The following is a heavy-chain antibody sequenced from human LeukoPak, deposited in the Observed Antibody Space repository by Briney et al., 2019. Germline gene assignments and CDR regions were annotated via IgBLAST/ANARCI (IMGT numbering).Heavy chain of an antibody. J-gene: IGHJ3*02. CDR1: GFSFSSYA. CDR3: AKHSVPVAIRGAFDI. V-gene: IGHV3-23*01. CDR2: TSGSGDNT. D-gene: IGHD2-2*01. Sequence: GGSLRLSCGASGFSFSSYAMSWVRQAPGKGLEWVSTTSGSGDNTYYADSVKGRFTISRDNSKNTLYLQVNSLRAEDTAIYYCAKHSVPVAIRGAFDIWGQGTMVTVSS.